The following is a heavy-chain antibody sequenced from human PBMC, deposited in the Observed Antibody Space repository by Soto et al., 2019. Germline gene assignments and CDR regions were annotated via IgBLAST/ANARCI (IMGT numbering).Heavy chain of an antibody. CDR2: ISSSSSYI. D-gene: IGHD3-22*01. Sequence: GGSLRLSCAASGFTFSSYSMNWVRQAPGKGLEWVSSISSSSSYIYYADSVKGRFTISRDNAKNSLYLQMNSLRAEDTAVYYCARAGNYYYDSSGYYAVDYWGQGTLFTVSS. CDR3: ARAGNYYYDSSGYYAVDY. CDR1: GFTFSSYS. V-gene: IGHV3-21*01. J-gene: IGHJ4*02.